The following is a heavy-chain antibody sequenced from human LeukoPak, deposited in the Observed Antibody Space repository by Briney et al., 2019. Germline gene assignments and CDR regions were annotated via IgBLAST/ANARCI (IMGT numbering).Heavy chain of an antibody. CDR2: ISWNSGSI. V-gene: IGHV3-9*01. J-gene: IGHJ4*02. CDR3: ARDRSVVAGRYYFDY. CDR1: GFTFDDYA. Sequence: PGGSLRLSCAASGFTFDDYAMHWVRQAPGKGLEWVSGISWNSGSIGCADSVKGRFTISRDNAKNSLYLQMNSLRAEDTAVYYCARDRSVVAGRYYFDYWGQGTLVTVSS. D-gene: IGHD6-19*01.